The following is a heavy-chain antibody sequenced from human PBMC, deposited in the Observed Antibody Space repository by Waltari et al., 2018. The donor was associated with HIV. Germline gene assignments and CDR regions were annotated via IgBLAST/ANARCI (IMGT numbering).Heavy chain of an antibody. D-gene: IGHD1-7*01. J-gene: IGHJ4*02. Sequence: EVQLVESGGGLVQPGGSLRLSCAASGFTFSSYWTHWVRQAPGKGLVWFSRINSDGSSTSYADSVKGRFTISRDNAKNTLYLQMNSLRAEDTAVYYCARAGRDGKLPPDYWGQGTLVTVSS. CDR3: ARAGRDGKLPPDY. V-gene: IGHV3-74*01. CDR1: GFTFSSYW. CDR2: INSDGSST.